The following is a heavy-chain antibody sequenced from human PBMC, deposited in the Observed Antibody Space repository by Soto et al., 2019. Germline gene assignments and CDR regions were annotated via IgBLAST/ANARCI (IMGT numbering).Heavy chain of an antibody. D-gene: IGHD3-22*01. CDR1: GFTFSSYA. Sequence: GGSLRLSCAASGFTFSSYAMHWVRQAPGKGLEWVAVISYDGSNKYYADSVKGRFTISRDNSKNTLYLQMNSLRAEDTAVYYCARDPSYYDSTGGYFDYWGQGTLVTVSS. CDR2: ISYDGSNK. J-gene: IGHJ4*02. CDR3: ARDPSYYDSTGGYFDY. V-gene: IGHV3-30-3*01.